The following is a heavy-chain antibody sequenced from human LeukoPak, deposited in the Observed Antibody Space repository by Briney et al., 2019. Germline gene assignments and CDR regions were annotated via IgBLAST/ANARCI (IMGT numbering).Heavy chain of an antibody. CDR1: GFTFSSYG. D-gene: IGHD6-13*01. J-gene: IGHJ5*02. V-gene: IGHV3-23*01. Sequence: GGSLRLSCAASGFTFSSYGMSWVRQAPGKGLEWVSAISGSGGSTYYADSVKGRFTISRDNSKNTLYLQMNSLRAEDTAVYYCAKDFWLYSSSPTGWFDPWGQGTLVTVSS. CDR3: AKDFWLYSSSPTGWFDP. CDR2: ISGSGGST.